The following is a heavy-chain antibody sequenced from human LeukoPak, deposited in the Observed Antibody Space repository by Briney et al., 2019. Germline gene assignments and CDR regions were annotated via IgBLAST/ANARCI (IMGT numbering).Heavy chain of an antibody. J-gene: IGHJ4*02. CDR1: GFTFSSYS. CDR3: ARYNWNDLFFDY. D-gene: IGHD1-20*01. Sequence: PGGSLRLSCAASGFTFSSYSMNWVRQAPGKGLEWVSGINWNGGGTGYSDSVKGRFTISRDNSKNTLYLQMNSLRAEDTAVYYCARYNWNDLFFDYWGQGTLVTVSS. V-gene: IGHV3-20*04. CDR2: INWNGGGT.